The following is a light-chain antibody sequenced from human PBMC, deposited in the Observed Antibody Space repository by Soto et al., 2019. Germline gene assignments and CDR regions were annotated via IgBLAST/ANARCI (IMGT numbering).Light chain of an antibody. J-gene: IGKJ1*01. CDR1: QSVSSN. CDR3: QQYNNFWT. V-gene: IGKV3-15*01. CDR2: GAS. Sequence: EIVMTQSPATLSVSPGERATLSCRASQSVSSNLAWYQQKPGQAPRLLIYGASTRATGIPARFSGSGSGTEFTLSISSLPSEDFAVYYCQQYNNFWTFGQGTKLEIK.